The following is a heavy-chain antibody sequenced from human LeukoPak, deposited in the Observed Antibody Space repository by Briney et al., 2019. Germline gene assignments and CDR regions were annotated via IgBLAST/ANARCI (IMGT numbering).Heavy chain of an antibody. J-gene: IGHJ5*02. D-gene: IGHD4-23*01. CDR3: ARVHGGNSVEEIGGYWFDP. CDR2: IIPIFGTA. CDR1: GGTFSSYA. V-gene: IGHV1-69*13. Sequence: ASVKVSCKASGGTFSSYAISWVRQAPGQGLEWMGGIIPIFGTANYAQKFQGRVTITADESTSTAYMELSSLRSEDTAVYYWARVHGGNSVEEIGGYWFDPWGQGTLVTVSS.